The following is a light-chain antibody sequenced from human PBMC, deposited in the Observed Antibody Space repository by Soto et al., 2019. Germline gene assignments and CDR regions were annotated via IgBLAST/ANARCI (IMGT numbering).Light chain of an antibody. CDR2: AAS. CDR1: QDIRND. Sequence: AIPMTQSPSSLSASVRDRVTIVCRASQDIRNDLGWYQQIPGKAPKLLIFAASNLQSGVPSRFRGSGSGTLFTLTINSLQPEDFATYYCLQDHSYPWTFGQGTTVEVK. CDR3: LQDHSYPWT. J-gene: IGKJ1*01. V-gene: IGKV1-6*01.